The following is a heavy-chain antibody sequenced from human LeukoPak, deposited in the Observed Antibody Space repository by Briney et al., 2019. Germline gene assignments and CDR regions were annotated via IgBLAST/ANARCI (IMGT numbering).Heavy chain of an antibody. CDR1: GFTFSNYA. CDR2: ISGSGGST. Sequence: GGSLRLSCAASGFTFSNYAMSWVRQAPGKGLEWVSVISGSGGSTFYADSVKGRFTIPRDNSKNTLYLQMNGLRAEDTAVYYCAKRAVGATSSHFDYWGQGTLVTVSS. V-gene: IGHV3-23*01. J-gene: IGHJ4*02. D-gene: IGHD1-26*01. CDR3: AKRAVGATSSHFDY.